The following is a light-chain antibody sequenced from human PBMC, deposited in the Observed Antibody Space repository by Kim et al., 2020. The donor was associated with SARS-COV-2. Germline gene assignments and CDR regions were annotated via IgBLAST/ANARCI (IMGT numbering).Light chain of an antibody. CDR2: RNN. CDR3: AAWDDSLSGWV. Sequence: QPVLTQPPSASGTPGQRVTISCSGSSSNIGSNYVYWYQQLQGTAPKLLIYRNNQRPSGVPDRFSGSKSGTSASLAISGLRSEDEADYYCAAWDDSLSGWVFGGGTQLTVL. CDR1: SSNIGSNY. J-gene: IGLJ3*02. V-gene: IGLV1-47*01.